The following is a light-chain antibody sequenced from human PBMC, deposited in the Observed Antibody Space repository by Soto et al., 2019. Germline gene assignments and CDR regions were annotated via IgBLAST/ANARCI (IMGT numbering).Light chain of an antibody. J-gene: IGLJ2*01. Sequence: QSVLTQPPSASGTPGQRVTISCSGSSSNIGTYTVNWYQQVPGTAPKLLIYSNNQRPSGVPDRFSGSKSGNSASLAISGLQSEDEADYYCAAWDASLNGVIFGGGTKVTVL. V-gene: IGLV1-44*01. CDR1: SSNIGTYT. CDR2: SNN. CDR3: AAWDASLNGVI.